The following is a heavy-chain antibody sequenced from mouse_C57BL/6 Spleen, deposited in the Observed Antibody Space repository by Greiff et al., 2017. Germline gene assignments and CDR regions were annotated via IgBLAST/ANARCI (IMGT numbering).Heavy chain of an antibody. D-gene: IGHD2-4*01. CDR2: ISSGGDYL. CDR3: TRVYEYAGGYYFDY. CDR1: GFTFSSYA. V-gene: IGHV5-9-1*02. J-gene: IGHJ2*01. Sequence: EVKLMESGEGLVKPGGSLKLSCAASGFTFSSYAMSWVRQTPEKRLEWVAYISSGGDYLYYAATVKGRFPLSRDNARNTMDLQMSSLKSEDTAMYYCTRVYEYAGGYYFDYWGQGTTLTVSS.